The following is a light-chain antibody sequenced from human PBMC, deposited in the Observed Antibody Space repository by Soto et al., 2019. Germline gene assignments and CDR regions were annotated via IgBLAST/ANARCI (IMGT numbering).Light chain of an antibody. CDR3: KQYYTLVT. Sequence: DIVMTQSPDSLAVSLGERATINGKSSQSVLYSSNTKTYLAWYQQKPGQPPKLLVYWASTRESGVPDRFSGIGSGTYFPITISSLQAEDVAVYYCKQYYTLVTFVPGTQVDIK. CDR1: QSVLYSSNTKTY. J-gene: IGKJ3*01. CDR2: WAS. V-gene: IGKV4-1*01.